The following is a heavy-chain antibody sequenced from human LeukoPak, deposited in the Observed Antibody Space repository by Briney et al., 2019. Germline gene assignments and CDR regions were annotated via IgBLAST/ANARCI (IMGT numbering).Heavy chain of an antibody. CDR3: ARHLTYYYDNSGDHGWFDP. CDR2: IYYSGST. CDR1: GGSISSYY. Sequence: PSETLSLTCTVSGGSISSYYWSWIRQPPGKGLEWIGYIYYSGSTNYNPSLKSRVTISVDTSRNQFSLKLSSVTAADTAVHYCARHLTYYYDNSGDHGWFDPWGQGTLVTVSS. J-gene: IGHJ5*02. D-gene: IGHD3-22*01. V-gene: IGHV4-59*08.